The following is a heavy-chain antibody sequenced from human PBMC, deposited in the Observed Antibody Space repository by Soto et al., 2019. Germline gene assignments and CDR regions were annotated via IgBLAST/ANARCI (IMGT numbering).Heavy chain of an antibody. D-gene: IGHD2-15*01. CDR3: VGYWSGFYVPRHRDAFDL. CDR1: GFSLTTSGLG. Sequence: QITLKESGPPLVRPTQTLTLACSLSGFSLTTSGLGVGWIRQPPGKALEVLAFIYWADDTRYRPSLRTRLTITEDMSEKLVVLTVTNVDPVDIATDCCVGYWSGFYVPRHRDAFDLWGQGTMVTVSS. CDR2: IYWADDT. J-gene: IGHJ3*01. V-gene: IGHV2-5*02.